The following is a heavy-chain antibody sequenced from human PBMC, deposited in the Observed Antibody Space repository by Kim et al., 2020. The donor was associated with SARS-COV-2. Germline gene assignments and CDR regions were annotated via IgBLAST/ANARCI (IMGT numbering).Heavy chain of an antibody. D-gene: IGHD6-6*01. J-gene: IGHJ5*02. CDR3: ARRPRRAARRGGWFDP. CDR2: INHSGST. CDR1: GGSFSGYY. Sequence: SETLSLTCAVYGGSFSGYYWSWIRQPPVKGLEWIGEINHSGSTNYNPSLKSRVTISVDTSKNQFSLKLSSVTAADTAVYYCARRPRRAARRGGWFDPWGQGTLVTVSS. V-gene: IGHV4-34*01.